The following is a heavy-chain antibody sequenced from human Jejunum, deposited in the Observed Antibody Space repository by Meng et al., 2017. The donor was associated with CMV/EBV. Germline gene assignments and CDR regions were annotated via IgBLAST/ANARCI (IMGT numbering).Heavy chain of an antibody. CDR2: IYSGEST. J-gene: IGHJ4*02. D-gene: IGHD1-26*01. Sequence: LSCTASEFSVIRNNMTWVRQAPGKGLEWVSAIYSGESTYYADFVKGRFTISRDNSKNTLYLQMNSLRAEDTAVYYCAKKYSGSFDYWGQGTLVTVSS. V-gene: IGHV3-53*01. CDR1: EFSVIRNN. CDR3: AKKYSGSFDY.